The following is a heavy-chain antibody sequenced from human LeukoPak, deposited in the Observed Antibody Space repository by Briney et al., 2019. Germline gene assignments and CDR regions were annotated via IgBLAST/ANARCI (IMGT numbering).Heavy chain of an antibody. CDR1: GCTFTSYD. Sequence: ASVKVSCQASGCTFTSYDINWVRQDTGQGLAWMGWMNHNRGNTGYAQKFQGRVTLTRNTSINTAYMELSSLRSEDKAVYYCARGVGTTIGYYYYYMDVWGKGTTVTVSS. CDR2: MNHNRGNT. D-gene: IGHD1-26*01. V-gene: IGHV1-8*01. CDR3: ARGVGTTIGYYYYYMDV. J-gene: IGHJ6*03.